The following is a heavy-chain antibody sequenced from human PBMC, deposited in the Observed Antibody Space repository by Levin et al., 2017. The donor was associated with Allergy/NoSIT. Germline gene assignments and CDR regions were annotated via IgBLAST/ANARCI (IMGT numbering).Heavy chain of an antibody. J-gene: IGHJ4*02. CDR3: ARSGGWGRTGYYDSSGYIDY. D-gene: IGHD3-22*01. Sequence: KISCKASGGTFSSYAISWVRQAPGQGLEWMGGIIPIFGTANYAQKFQGRVTITADKSTSTAYMELSSLRSEDTAVYYCARSGGWGRTGYYDSSGYIDYWGQGTLVTVSS. CDR2: IIPIFGTA. V-gene: IGHV1-69*06. CDR1: GGTFSSYA.